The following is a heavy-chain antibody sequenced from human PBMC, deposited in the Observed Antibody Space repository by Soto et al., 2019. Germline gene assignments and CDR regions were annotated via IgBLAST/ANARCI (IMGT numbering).Heavy chain of an antibody. V-gene: IGHV4-34*01. CDR3: ARGGLMYYDFWSGYYTGPGWFDP. CDR1: GGSFSGYY. D-gene: IGHD3-3*01. Sequence: SETLSLTCAVYGGSFSGYYWSWIRQPPGKGLEWIGEINHSGSTNYNPSLMSRVTISVDTSKNQFSLKLSSVTAADTAVYYCARGGLMYYDFWSGYYTGPGWFDPWGQGTLVTVSS. J-gene: IGHJ5*02. CDR2: INHSGST.